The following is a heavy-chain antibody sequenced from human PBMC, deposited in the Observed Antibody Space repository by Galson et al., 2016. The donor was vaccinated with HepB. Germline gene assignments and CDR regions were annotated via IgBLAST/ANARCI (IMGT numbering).Heavy chain of an antibody. J-gene: IGHJ4*02. CDR2: INSDGSYA. CDR1: GFTFSSFW. V-gene: IGHV3-74*01. CDR3: VRDFRVADF. D-gene: IGHD3-10*01. Sequence: SLRLSCAASGFTFSSFWMHWVRQAPGKGLVWVSRINSDGSYANYADSVKGRFTISRDNAKNKVYLQMNSLRAEDTAVYYCVRDFRVADFWGQGMLVTVSS.